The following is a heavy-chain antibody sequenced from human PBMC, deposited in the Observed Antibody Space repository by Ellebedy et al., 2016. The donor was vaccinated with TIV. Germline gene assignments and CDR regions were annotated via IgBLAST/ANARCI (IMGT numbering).Heavy chain of an antibody. J-gene: IGHJ6*02. V-gene: IGHV3-33*01. D-gene: IGHD3-22*01. CDR3: ARDLYITNYYDSSGFLNYGMDV. CDR1: AFTFSFYD. Sequence: GESLKISCRVSAFTFSFYDIHWVRQAPGKGLEWVALLKSDGVKPYYADSVKGRFTISRDNSKNTLYLQMNSLRAEDTAVYYCARDLYITNYYDSSGFLNYGMDVWGQGTTVTVSS. CDR2: LKSDGVKP.